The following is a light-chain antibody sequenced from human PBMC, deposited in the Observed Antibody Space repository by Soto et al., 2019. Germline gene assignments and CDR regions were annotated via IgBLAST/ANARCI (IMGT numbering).Light chain of an antibody. CDR1: SSNIGSNT. CDR3: AAWDDILNGVL. CDR2: SYN. Sequence: QSVRTQPPSASGTPGQRVIISCSGSSSNIGSNTVNWYQQIPGTAPKLLIYSYNQRPSGVPDRFSGSKSDTSASLAISGLQSEDEAEYYCAAWDDILNGVLFGGGTKLTVL. V-gene: IGLV1-44*01. J-gene: IGLJ2*01.